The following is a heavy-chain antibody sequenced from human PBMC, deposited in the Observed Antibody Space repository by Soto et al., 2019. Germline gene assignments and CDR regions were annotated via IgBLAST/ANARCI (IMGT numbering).Heavy chain of an antibody. CDR3: AAGGGLPRYY. CDR2: IYHSGST. V-gene: IGHV4-30-2*01. Sequence: QLQLQESGSGLVKPSQTLSLTCAVSGGSISSGGYSWSWIRQPPGKGLEWIGYIYHSGSTYYNPSPKSPVTISVDRSKSQFSLKLSSVTAADTAVYYCAAGGGLPRYYWGQGTLVPVSS. J-gene: IGHJ4*02. CDR1: GGSISSGGYS. D-gene: IGHD5-12*01.